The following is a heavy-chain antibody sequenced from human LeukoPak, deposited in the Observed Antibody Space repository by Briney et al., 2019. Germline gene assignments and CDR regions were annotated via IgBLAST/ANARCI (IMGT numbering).Heavy chain of an antibody. CDR3: AGEGQASYGLFDY. CDR1: GFTFSSYS. V-gene: IGHV3-21*01. CDR2: ISSSSSYI. Sequence: GGSLRLSCAASGFTFSSYSMNWVRQAPGKGLEWVSSISSSSSYIYYADSVKGRFTISRDNAKNALYLQMNSLRAEDTAVYYCAGEGQASYGLFDYGGQETLVTVPS. D-gene: IGHD5-18*01. J-gene: IGHJ4*02.